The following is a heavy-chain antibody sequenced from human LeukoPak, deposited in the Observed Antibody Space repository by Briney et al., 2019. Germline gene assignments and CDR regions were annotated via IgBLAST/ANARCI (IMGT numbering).Heavy chain of an antibody. CDR1: GFTFSTYW. D-gene: IGHD1-1*01. J-gene: IGHJ4*02. CDR2: LSGDGSST. V-gene: IGHV3-74*01. Sequence: GGSLRLSCVASGFTFSTYWMHWVRQAPGKGLLWVSRLSGDGSSTRFADSLKGRFTISRDNSKNTVYLQMNSLRVEDTAIYYCARGQEFDDGVFDSWGQGTLVTVSS. CDR3: ARGQEFDDGVFDS.